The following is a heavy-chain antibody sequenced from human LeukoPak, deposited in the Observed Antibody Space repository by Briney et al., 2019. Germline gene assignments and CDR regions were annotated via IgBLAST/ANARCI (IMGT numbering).Heavy chain of an antibody. Sequence: PGGSLRLSCAASGFTFSSYSMNWVRQAPGEGLEWVSSISSSSSYIYYADSVKGRFTISRDNAKSSLYLQMNSLRAEDTAVYYCARSGIRGYYFDYWGQGTLVTVSS. CDR2: ISSSSSYI. CDR1: GFTFSSYS. J-gene: IGHJ4*02. V-gene: IGHV3-21*01. D-gene: IGHD1-14*01. CDR3: ARSGIRGYYFDY.